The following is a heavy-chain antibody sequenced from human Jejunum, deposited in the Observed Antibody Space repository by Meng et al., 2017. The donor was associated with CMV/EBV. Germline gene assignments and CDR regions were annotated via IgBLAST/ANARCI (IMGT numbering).Heavy chain of an antibody. CDR1: GFTFSNYD. V-gene: IGHV3-7*01. CDR3: VSGNDFNI. J-gene: IGHJ3*02. Sequence: RLSCAASGFTFSNYDMNWVRQAPGKGPEWVASIKPDGSEIQYVGSLRGRFTVSRDNARKSLYLQMNSLTAEDTAVYYCVSGNDFNIWGQGTLVTVSS. D-gene: IGHD1-1*01. CDR2: IKPDGSEI.